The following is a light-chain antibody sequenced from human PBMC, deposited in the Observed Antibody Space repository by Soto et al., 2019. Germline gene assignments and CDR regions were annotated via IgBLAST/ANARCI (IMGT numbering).Light chain of an antibody. CDR3: QQSYSTPKT. CDR2: AAS. Sequence: DIQMTRSPSSLSASVGDRVTITCRASQDIQNALGWYQQKPGKAPKRLIYAASSLQSGVPSRFSGSGSGTDFTLTISSLQPEDFATYYCQQSYSTPKTFGQGTKV. J-gene: IGKJ1*01. V-gene: IGKV1-39*01. CDR1: QDIQNA.